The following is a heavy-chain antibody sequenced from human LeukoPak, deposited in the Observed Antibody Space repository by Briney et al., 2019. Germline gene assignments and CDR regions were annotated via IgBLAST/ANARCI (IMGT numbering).Heavy chain of an antibody. CDR1: GFTFSSYA. CDR2: ISYDGSNK. Sequence: GGSLRLSCAASGFTFSSYAMHWVRQAPGKGLEWVAVISYDGSNKYYADSVKGRFTISRDNSKNTLYLQMNSLRAEDTAVYYCASPIFIVVVPAAMGTYGMDVWGQGTTVTVSS. CDR3: ASPIFIVVVPAAMGTYGMDV. D-gene: IGHD2-2*01. V-gene: IGHV3-30-3*01. J-gene: IGHJ6*02.